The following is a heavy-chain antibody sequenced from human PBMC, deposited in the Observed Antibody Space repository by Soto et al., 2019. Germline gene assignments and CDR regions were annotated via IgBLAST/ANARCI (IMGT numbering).Heavy chain of an antibody. J-gene: IGHJ5*02. CDR2: IYHSVGS. Sequence: SLNFAFSGGSISSGGYSWSCIRQPPGKGLDWIGYIYHSVGSYXXXSLXXRXXXXXXXSKXXFSXXXGXXXAADTAVYYCARVPDRWGQGTLVTVSS. D-gene: IGHD2-2*01. CDR3: ARVPDR. CDR1: GGSISSGGYS. V-gene: IGHV4-30-2*01.